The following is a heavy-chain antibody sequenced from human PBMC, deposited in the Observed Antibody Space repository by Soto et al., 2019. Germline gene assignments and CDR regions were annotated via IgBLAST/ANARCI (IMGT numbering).Heavy chain of an antibody. V-gene: IGHV5-10-1*01. D-gene: IGHD6-19*01. CDR2: IDPSDSYT. CDR3: AGEWLVNYYYYGMDV. Sequence: PGESLKISCKGSGYSFTSYWISWVRQMPGKGLEWMGRIDPSDSYTNYRPSFQGHVTISADKSISTAYLQWSSLKASDTAMYYCAGEWLVNYYYYGMDVWGQGTTVTVSS. J-gene: IGHJ6*02. CDR1: GYSFTSYW.